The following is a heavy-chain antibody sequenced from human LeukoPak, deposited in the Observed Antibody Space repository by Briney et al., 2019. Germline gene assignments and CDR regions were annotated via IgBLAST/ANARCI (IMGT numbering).Heavy chain of an antibody. D-gene: IGHD1-26*01. CDR3: ATHRGGYSESYQLDF. CDR1: VYTCMTFG. Sequence: GAAVNVSCKGSVYTCMTFGISWVRQAPGQGLEWMGWISDYYGYTNYAQNLQDSLTMTTDTSTHTAYMHLGSLTSDDTAVYYCATHRGGYSESYQLDFWGQGTLVTVSS. V-gene: IGHV1-18*01. CDR2: ISDYYGYT. J-gene: IGHJ4*02.